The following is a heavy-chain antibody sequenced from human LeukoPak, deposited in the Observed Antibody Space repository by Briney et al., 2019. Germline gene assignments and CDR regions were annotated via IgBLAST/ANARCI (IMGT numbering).Heavy chain of an antibody. D-gene: IGHD2-15*01. Sequence: SVKVSCKASGGTFSSYAISWVRQAPGQGLEWMGGIIPIFGTANYAQKFQGRVTITTDESTSTAYMELSSLRPEDTAVYYCARDVGYCSGGSCYSPPYYYYYYMDVWGKGTTVTVSS. V-gene: IGHV1-69*05. CDR1: GGTFSSYA. J-gene: IGHJ6*03. CDR2: IIPIFGTA. CDR3: ARDVGYCSGGSCYSPPYYYYYYMDV.